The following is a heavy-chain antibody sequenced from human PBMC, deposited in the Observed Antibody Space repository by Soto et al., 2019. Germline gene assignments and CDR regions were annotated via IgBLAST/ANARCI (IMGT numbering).Heavy chain of an antibody. D-gene: IGHD2-15*01. V-gene: IGHV1-69*13. CDR1: GGTFSSYA. CDR2: IIPIFGTA. Sequence: RASVKVSCKASGGTFSSYAISWVRQAPGQGLEWMGGIIPIFGTANYAQKFQGRVTITADESTSTAYMELSSLRSEDTAVYYCARGSYSLNWFDPWGQGTLVTVSS. J-gene: IGHJ5*02. CDR3: ARGSYSLNWFDP.